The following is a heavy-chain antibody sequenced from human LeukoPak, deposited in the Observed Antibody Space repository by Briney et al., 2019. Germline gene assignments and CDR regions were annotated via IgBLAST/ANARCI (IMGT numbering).Heavy chain of an antibody. CDR2: IYYSGST. CDR1: GGSISSYY. CDR3: ARDGLVGALDAFDI. Sequence: PSETLSLTCPVSGGSISSYYWSWIRQPPGKGLEWIGYIYYSGSTNYNPSLKSRVTISVDTSKNQFSLKLSSVTAADTAVYYCARDGLVGALDAFDIWGQGTMVTVSS. J-gene: IGHJ3*02. D-gene: IGHD1-26*01. V-gene: IGHV4-59*01.